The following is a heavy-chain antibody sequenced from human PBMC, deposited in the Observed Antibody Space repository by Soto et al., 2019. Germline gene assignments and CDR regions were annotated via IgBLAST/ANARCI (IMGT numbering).Heavy chain of an antibody. J-gene: IGHJ6*02. CDR3: ARSQGSSTSLEIYYYYYYGMDV. Sequence: QVQLVQSGAEVKKPGSSVKVSCKASGGTFSSYAISWVRQAPGQGLEWMGGIIPISGTANYAQKFQGRATITADESTSTAYMELSSRRSEDTAVYYCARSQGSSTSLEIYYYYYYGMDVWGQGTTVTVSS. CDR2: IIPISGTA. D-gene: IGHD2-2*01. V-gene: IGHV1-69*01. CDR1: GGTFSSYA.